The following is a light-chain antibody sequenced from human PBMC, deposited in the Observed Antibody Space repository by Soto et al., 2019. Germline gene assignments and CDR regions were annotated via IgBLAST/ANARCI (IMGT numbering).Light chain of an antibody. J-gene: IGKJ4*01. CDR3: QQYGSSPLT. CDR2: VAS. CDR1: QSVDRNY. Sequence: IVLTQSPVALSLSPGERATLSCRASQSVDRNYLAWYQQKPGQAPRLLIYVASNRATGIPDRFSGSGSGTDFTLTISRLEPEDFAVYYCQQYGSSPLTFGGGTKVDIK. V-gene: IGKV3-20*01.